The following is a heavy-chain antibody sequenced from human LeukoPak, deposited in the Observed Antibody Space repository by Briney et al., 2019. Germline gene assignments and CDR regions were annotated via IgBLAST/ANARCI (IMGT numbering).Heavy chain of an antibody. CDR3: AKSGLNRFDY. D-gene: IGHD2-15*01. CDR2: ITGSGTTT. Sequence: PGGSLRLSCTASGFAFSNYGINWVRRAPSKGLEWVSGITGSGTTTYYADSLKGRVTISRDNSKNTLYLQMNSLRAEDTAVYYCAKSGLNRFDYWGQGTLVTVSS. V-gene: IGHV3-23*01. J-gene: IGHJ4*02. CDR1: GFAFSNYG.